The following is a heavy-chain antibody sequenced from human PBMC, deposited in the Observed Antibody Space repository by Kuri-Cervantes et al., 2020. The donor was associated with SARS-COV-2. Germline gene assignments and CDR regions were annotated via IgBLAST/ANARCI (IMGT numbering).Heavy chain of an antibody. V-gene: IGHV4-4*07. D-gene: IGHD3-3*01. CDR1: GGSISSYY. J-gene: IGHJ6*03. CDR3: ARRGNDFWSGYYSLDYYYMDV. CDR2: IYTSGST. Sequence: GSLRLSCTVSGGSISSYYWSWIRQPAGKGLEWIGRIYTSGSTNYNPSLKSRVTMSVDTSKNQFSLKLSSVTAADTAVYYCARRGNDFWSGYYSLDYYYMDVWGKGTTVTVSS.